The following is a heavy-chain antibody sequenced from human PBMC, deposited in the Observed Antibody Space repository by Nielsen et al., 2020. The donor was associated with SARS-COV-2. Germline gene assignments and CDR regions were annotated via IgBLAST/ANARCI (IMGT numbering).Heavy chain of an antibody. CDR3: ARHLRGYIDY. CDR2: INAGNGNT. V-gene: IGHV1-3*01. J-gene: IGHJ4*02. Sequence: ASVKVSCKPSGYTFTSFAIHWVRQAPGQRLEWMGWINAGNGNTRYSQKFQGRVTITRDTSASTAYMELSSLRSEDTAVYYCARHLRGYIDYWGQGTLVTVSS. CDR1: GYTFTSFA.